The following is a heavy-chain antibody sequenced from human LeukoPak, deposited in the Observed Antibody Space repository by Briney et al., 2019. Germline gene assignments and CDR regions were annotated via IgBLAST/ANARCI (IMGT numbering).Heavy chain of an antibody. CDR2: IIPIFGTA. CDR3: ARVPSMVRGIYYFDY. V-gene: IGHV1-69*05. CDR1: GGTFSSYA. Sequence: ASVKVSCKASGGTFSSYAISWVRQAPGQGLEWMGGIIPIFGTANYAQKFQGRVTITTDESTSTAYMELSSLRSEDTAVYYCARVPSMVRGIYYFDYWGQGTLATVSS. D-gene: IGHD3-10*01. J-gene: IGHJ4*02.